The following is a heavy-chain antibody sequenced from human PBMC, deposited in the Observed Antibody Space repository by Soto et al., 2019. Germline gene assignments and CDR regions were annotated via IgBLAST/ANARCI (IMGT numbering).Heavy chain of an antibody. D-gene: IGHD6-19*01. CDR3: ASFWYSSGWYEDQSAIDI. V-gene: IGHV3-48*01. Sequence: GGSLRLSCAASGFTFSSYSMNWVRQAPGKGLEWVSYISSSSSTIYYADSVKGRFTISRDNAKNSLYLQMNSLRAEDTAVYYCASFWYSSGWYEDQSAIDIWGQGTMVTVSS. CDR2: ISSSSSTI. CDR1: GFTFSSYS. J-gene: IGHJ3*02.